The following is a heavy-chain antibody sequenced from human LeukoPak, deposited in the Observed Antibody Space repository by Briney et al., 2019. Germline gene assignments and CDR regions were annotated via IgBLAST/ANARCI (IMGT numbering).Heavy chain of an antibody. Sequence: ASVKVSCKASGYTFTNYAIQWVRQAPGQRLEWMGWINAGNGNTKYSQNLQGGVTITRDTSASTAYMELSSLRSEDTAVYYCTRGPLGRNGDYFDNWGQGTLVTVSS. CDR3: TRGPLGRNGDYFDN. CDR2: INAGNGNT. D-gene: IGHD7-27*01. J-gene: IGHJ4*02. CDR1: GYTFTNYA. V-gene: IGHV1-3*01.